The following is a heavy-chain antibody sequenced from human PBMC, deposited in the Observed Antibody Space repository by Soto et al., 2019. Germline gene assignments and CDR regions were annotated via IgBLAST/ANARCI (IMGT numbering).Heavy chain of an antibody. CDR1: GFSLTTRGVG. CDR3: AHIPNYYQYYWFDP. CDR2: IYWDDDK. J-gene: IGHJ5*02. D-gene: IGHD3-10*01. V-gene: IGHV2-5*02. Sequence: QITLKESGPTLVKPTQTLTLTCTFSGFSLTTRGVGVGWIRQPPGKALECLALIYWDDDKRYSPSLQSRLSDAKDPSKNQVVLTTTNVDPIDTATYYCAHIPNYYQYYWFDPWGQGTLFSVSS.